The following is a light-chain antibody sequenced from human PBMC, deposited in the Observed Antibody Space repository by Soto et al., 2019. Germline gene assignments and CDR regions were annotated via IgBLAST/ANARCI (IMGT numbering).Light chain of an antibody. CDR2: AAS. J-gene: IGKJ4*01. V-gene: IGKV1-9*01. CDR1: QGITSR. Sequence: DVQLTQSPSFLSASVGDRVTITCRASQGITSRLAWYQQKAGKAPKPLIGAASTLESGVPSRFSGSGSGTEFTLTISSLQPEDFATYYCQQLFSYPITFGGGTEVETK. CDR3: QQLFSYPIT.